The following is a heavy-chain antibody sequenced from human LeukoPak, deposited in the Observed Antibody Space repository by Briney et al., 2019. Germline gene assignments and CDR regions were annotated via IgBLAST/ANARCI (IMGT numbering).Heavy chain of an antibody. CDR1: GYSFSDSY. J-gene: IGHJ5*02. D-gene: IGHD3-10*01. CDR2: INPKSGST. CDR3: AKWGFFRGVGWFDP. V-gene: IGHV1-2*02. Sequence: ASVKVSCKTSGYSFSDSYMHWWRQAPGQGLEWMGWINPKSGSTNYVQKFQGRVTMTTDTSMSTVYMELTSLRSDDTAVYFCAKWGFFRGVGWFDPWGQGTLVIVSS.